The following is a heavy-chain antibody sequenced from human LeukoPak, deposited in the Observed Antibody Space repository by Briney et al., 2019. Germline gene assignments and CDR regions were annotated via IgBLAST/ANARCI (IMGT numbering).Heavy chain of an antibody. CDR2: IIPIFGTA. D-gene: IGHD3-22*01. J-gene: IGHJ4*02. CDR3: ARVYYDSSGAIPDY. Sequence: SVKVSCKASGGTFSSYAISWVRQAPGQGLEWMGGIIPIFGTANYAQKFQGRVTITADESTNTAYMELSSLRSEDTAVYYCARVYYDSSGAIPDYWGQGTLVTVSS. V-gene: IGHV1-69*13. CDR1: GGTFSSYA.